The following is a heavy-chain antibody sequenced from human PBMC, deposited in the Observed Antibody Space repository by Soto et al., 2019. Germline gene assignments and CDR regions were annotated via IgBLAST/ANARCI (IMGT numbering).Heavy chain of an antibody. V-gene: IGHV5-51*01. J-gene: IGHJ6*03. CDR2: IYPGASDT. CDR1: GYSFTSYW. CDR3: ARQGGYYDFWSGYYKLAPYYMDV. Sequence: GESLKISCKGSGYSFTSYWIGWVRQMPGKGLKWMGIIYPGASDTRYSPSFQGQVTISADKSISTAYLQWSSLKASDTAMYYCARQGGYYDFWSGYYKLAPYYMDVWGKGTTVTVSS. D-gene: IGHD3-3*01.